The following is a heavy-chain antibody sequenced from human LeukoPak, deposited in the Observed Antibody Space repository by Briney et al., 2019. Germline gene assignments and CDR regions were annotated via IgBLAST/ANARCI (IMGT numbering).Heavy chain of an antibody. CDR3: ARDFYDTSGYYYDY. Sequence: GGSLRLSCAASGFTFSSYEMNWVRQAPGKGLEWVSYISSSGSTIYDADSVKGRFTISRDNAKNSLYLQMNSLRAEDTAVYYCARDFYDTSGYYYDYWGQGTLVTVSS. CDR1: GFTFSSYE. D-gene: IGHD3-22*01. V-gene: IGHV3-48*03. CDR2: ISSSGSTI. J-gene: IGHJ4*02.